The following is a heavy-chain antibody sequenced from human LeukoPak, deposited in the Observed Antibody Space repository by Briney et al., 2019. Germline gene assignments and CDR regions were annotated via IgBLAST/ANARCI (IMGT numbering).Heavy chain of an antibody. V-gene: IGHV3-48*01. CDR3: AKGHDIVVVPAATRGVYYFDY. CDR2: ITSSSSTI. D-gene: IGHD2-2*01. Sequence: ETLSLTCTVSGGSISSSSYYWAWIRQPPGKGLEWVSYITSSSSTIYYADSVKGRFTISRDNSKNTLYLQMNSLRAEDTAVYYCAKGHDIVVVPAATRGVYYFDYWGQGTLVTVSS. CDR1: GGSISSSS. J-gene: IGHJ4*02.